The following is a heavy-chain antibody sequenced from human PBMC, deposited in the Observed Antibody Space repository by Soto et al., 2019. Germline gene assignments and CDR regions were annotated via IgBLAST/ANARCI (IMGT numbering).Heavy chain of an antibody. D-gene: IGHD6-6*01. CDR3: ARALGSSSSSSFDF. Sequence: LSLTCAVSGGSISSSHWWTWLRQPPGKGLEWIGEIYHSGSTNYNPSLKSRVTISVDKSKNQFSLKLTSVTAADTAVYYCARALGSSSSSSFDFWGQGALVIVSS. CDR2: IYHSGST. J-gene: IGHJ4*02. V-gene: IGHV4-4*02. CDR1: GGSISSSHW.